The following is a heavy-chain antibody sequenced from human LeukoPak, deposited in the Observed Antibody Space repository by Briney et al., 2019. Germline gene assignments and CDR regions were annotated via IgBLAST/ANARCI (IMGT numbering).Heavy chain of an antibody. CDR1: GFTFSSYA. CDR3: AKQYDFWSGPDY. Sequence: GGSLRPSCAASGFTFSSYAMNWVRQAPGKGLEWVSGISGSGGSTYYADFVKGRFTISRDNSKNTLYLQMNSLRVEDTAVYYCAKQYDFWSGPDYWGQRTLVTVSS. V-gene: IGHV3-23*01. D-gene: IGHD3-3*01. J-gene: IGHJ4*02. CDR2: ISGSGGST.